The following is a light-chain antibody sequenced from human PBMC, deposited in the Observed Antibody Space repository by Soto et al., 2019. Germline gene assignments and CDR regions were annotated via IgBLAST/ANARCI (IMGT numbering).Light chain of an antibody. CDR1: QSVSSY. J-gene: IGKJ2*01. Sequence: EIVLTQSPATLSLSPGERATLSCRASQSVSSYFAWYQQKPGQAPRLLIYDASNRATGIPARFSGSGSGTDFTLTISSLEPEDFAVYYCQQRINWPGTFGQGTKLEIK. CDR2: DAS. V-gene: IGKV3-11*01. CDR3: QQRINWPGT.